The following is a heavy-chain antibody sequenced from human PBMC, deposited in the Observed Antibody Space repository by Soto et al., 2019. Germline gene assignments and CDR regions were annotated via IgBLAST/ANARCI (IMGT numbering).Heavy chain of an antibody. V-gene: IGHV3-64D*08. CDR3: VKGIGYSSSWYPNWFDP. J-gene: IGHJ5*02. CDR1: GFTFSSYA. D-gene: IGHD6-13*01. Sequence: GSLRLSCSASGFTFSSYAMHWVRQAPGKGLEYVSAISSNGGSTYYADSVKGRFTISRDNSKNTLYLQMSSLRAEDTAVYYCVKGIGYSSSWYPNWFDPWGQGTLVTVSS. CDR2: ISSNGGST.